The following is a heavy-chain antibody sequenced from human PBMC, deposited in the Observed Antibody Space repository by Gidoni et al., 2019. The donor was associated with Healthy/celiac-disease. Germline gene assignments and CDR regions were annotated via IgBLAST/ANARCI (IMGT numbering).Heavy chain of an antibody. J-gene: IGHJ4*02. CDR2: IKSKADGGTT. CDR3: TTDRPYYYDSSGYYSLGY. CDR1: GFPFSNAW. Sequence: EVQLVESGGGLVTPGGSLRLSCAASGFPFSNAWLSWVRQAPGKGLEWVGRIKSKADGGTTDYAAPVKGRFTISRDDSKNTLYLQMNSLKTEDTAVYYCTTDRPYYYDSSGYYSLGYWGQGTLVTVSS. D-gene: IGHD3-22*01. V-gene: IGHV3-15*01.